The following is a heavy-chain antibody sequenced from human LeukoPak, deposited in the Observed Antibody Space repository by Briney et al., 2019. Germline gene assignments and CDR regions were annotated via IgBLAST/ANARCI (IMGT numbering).Heavy chain of an antibody. CDR3: AKADLIVPYYFDC. Sequence: GVSLRLSCAASGFTFNSYAMNWVRQAPGKGLEWVSAISGSGGNTYYADSVKGRFTISRDNSKNTLYLQMNSLRAEDTAVYYCAKADLIVPYYFDCWGQGTLVTVSS. D-gene: IGHD2-21*01. J-gene: IGHJ4*02. CDR1: GFTFNSYA. V-gene: IGHV3-23*01. CDR2: ISGSGGNT.